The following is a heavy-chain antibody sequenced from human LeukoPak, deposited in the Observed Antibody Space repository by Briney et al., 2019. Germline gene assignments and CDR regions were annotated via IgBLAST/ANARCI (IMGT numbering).Heavy chain of an antibody. CDR1: GFTISSYA. CDR2: ISGSGGST. J-gene: IGHJ5*02. Sequence: GGSLRLSCAASGFTISSYAMSWVRQAPGKGLEWVSAISGSGGSTYYADSVKGRFTISRDNSKNTLYLQMNSLRAEGTAVYYCAKEAEQALVLRFLEWLHSWFDPWGQGTLVTVSS. CDR3: AKEAEQALVLRFLEWLHSWFDP. D-gene: IGHD3-3*01. V-gene: IGHV3-23*01.